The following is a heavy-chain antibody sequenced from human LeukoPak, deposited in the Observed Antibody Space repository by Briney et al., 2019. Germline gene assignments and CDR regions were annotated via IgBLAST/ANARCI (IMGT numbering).Heavy chain of an antibody. CDR1: GYSISSGYY. Sequence: SETLSLTCTVSGYSISSGYYWGWIRQPPGKGLEWIGYIFYSGSTSYNPSLKSRVTISVDTSKKQFSLKLSSVTAADTAFYYCARYIVSYPHDAFDIWGQGTMVTVSS. CDR2: IFYSGST. V-gene: IGHV4-61*01. CDR3: ARYIVSYPHDAFDI. D-gene: IGHD1-26*01. J-gene: IGHJ3*02.